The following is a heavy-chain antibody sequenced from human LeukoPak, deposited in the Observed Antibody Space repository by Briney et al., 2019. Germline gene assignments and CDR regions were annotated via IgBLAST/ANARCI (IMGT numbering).Heavy chain of an antibody. Sequence: GGSLRLSCAASGFTFTTYWMHWVRQAPGKGLVRVSHINSDGSITSYADSVKGRFTISRDNAKNTLYLQMNSLRAEDTAVYYCARDAVDTANAVWGQGTTVTVSS. V-gene: IGHV3-74*01. J-gene: IGHJ6*02. CDR1: GFTFTTYW. CDR2: INSDGSIT. D-gene: IGHD5-18*01. CDR3: ARDAVDTANAV.